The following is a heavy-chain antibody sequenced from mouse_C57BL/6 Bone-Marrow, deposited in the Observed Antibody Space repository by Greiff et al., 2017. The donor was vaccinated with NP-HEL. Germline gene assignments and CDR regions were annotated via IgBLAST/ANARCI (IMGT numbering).Heavy chain of an antibody. V-gene: IGHV10-3*01. CDR1: GFTFNTYA. D-gene: IGHD2-3*01. J-gene: IGHJ3*01. CDR2: IRRKSSNYAT. Sequence: EVKLMESGGGLVQPKGSLKLSCAASGFTFNTYAMHWVRQAPGKGLEWVARIRRKSSNYATYYADSVKDRFTISRDESQSMLYLQMNNLKTEDTAMYYCVRDHDDADRFAYWGQGTLVTVSA. CDR3: VRDHDDADRFAY.